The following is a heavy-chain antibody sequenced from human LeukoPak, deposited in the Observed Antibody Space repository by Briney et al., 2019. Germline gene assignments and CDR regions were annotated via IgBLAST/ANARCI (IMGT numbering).Heavy chain of an antibody. CDR1: GFSFPSYG. CDR3: AKEGAGAEGKGYAFDV. V-gene: IGHV3-30*02. CDR2: IRSDGIDK. D-gene: IGHD3-10*01. Sequence: PGGSLRLSCTASGFSFPSYGMHWVRQAPGKGLEWVAFIRSDGIDKLYSASVKGRFTISRDSSRSTVSLQMNSLRPDDTALYYCAKEGAGAEGKGYAFDVWGQGTMLTVSS. J-gene: IGHJ3*01.